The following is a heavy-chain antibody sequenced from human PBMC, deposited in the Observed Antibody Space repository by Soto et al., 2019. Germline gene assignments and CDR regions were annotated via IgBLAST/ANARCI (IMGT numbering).Heavy chain of an antibody. CDR3: TRPPDPYLTIVQGMGV. Sequence: GGSLRLSCAASGFTFSGSAMHWVRQASGKGLEWVGRIRSKANSYATEYAASVKGRFTISRDDSKNTAYLQMNSLKTEDTAVYYCTRPPDPYLTIVQGMGVWGQGTTFTVSS. CDR1: GFTFSGSA. CDR2: IRSKANSYAT. D-gene: IGHD3-10*01. J-gene: IGHJ6*01. V-gene: IGHV3-73*01.